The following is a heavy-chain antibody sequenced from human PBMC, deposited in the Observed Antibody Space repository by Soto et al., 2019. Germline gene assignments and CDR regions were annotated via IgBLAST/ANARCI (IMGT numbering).Heavy chain of an antibody. CDR3: ARVRAQKRKGYFDY. CDR2: IYYSGST. CDR1: GGSISSYY. D-gene: IGHD3-16*01. Sequence: SETLSLTCTVSGGSISSYYWSWSRQPPGKGLEWIGYIYYSGSTNYNPSLKSRVTISVDTSKNQFSLKLSSVTAADTAVYYCARVRAQKRKGYFDYWGQGTLVTVSS. V-gene: IGHV4-59*01. J-gene: IGHJ4*02.